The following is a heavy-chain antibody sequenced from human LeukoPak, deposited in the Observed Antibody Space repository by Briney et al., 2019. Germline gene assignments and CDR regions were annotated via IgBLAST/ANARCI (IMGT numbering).Heavy chain of an antibody. V-gene: IGHV4-34*01. CDR1: GGSFSGYY. D-gene: IGHD3-10*01. Sequence: SETLSLSCAVYGGSFSGYYLNWIRQPPGKGLEWIGEINRGGSTNYNPPLKSRITISVDTSKNQFSLKLTSVTAADTAVYYCARNYNYGRYFFDSWGQGILVTVSS. J-gene: IGHJ4*02. CDR2: INRGGST. CDR3: ARNYNYGRYFFDS.